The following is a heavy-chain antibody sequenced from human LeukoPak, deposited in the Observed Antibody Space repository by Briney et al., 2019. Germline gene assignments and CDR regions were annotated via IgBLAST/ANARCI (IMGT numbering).Heavy chain of an antibody. CDR1: GGSISSDNYY. V-gene: IGHV4-39*07. Sequence: SETLSLTCTVSGGSISSDNYYWGWMRQTPGKGLDWIGSIYDAASTNYHPSLKSRVTIALDTSKNQVSLRLTSMTAADTAVYYCARCRDGGRGEAADYWGQGTLVVVSS. CDR2: IYDAAST. D-gene: IGHD4-23*01. CDR3: ARCRDGGRGEAADY. J-gene: IGHJ4*02.